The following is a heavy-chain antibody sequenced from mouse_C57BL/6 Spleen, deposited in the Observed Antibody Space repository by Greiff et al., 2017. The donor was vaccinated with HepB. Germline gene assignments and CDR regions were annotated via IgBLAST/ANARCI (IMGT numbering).Heavy chain of an antibody. V-gene: IGHV5-17*01. CDR2: ISSGSSTI. CDR3: ARGESSGGAMDY. J-gene: IGHJ4*01. D-gene: IGHD3-2*02. Sequence: EVKVVESGGGLVKPGGSLKLSCVASGFTFSDYGMHWVRQAPEKGLEWVAYISSGSSTIYYADTVKGRFTISRDNAKNTLFLQMTSLRSEDTAMYYCARGESSGGAMDYWGQGTSVTVSS. CDR1: GFTFSDYG.